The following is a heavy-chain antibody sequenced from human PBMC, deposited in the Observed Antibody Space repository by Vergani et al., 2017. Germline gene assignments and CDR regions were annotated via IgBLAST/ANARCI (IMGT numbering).Heavy chain of an antibody. D-gene: IGHD3-3*01. CDR3: ARDLPVYYDLWSGSKDAFDI. J-gene: IGHJ3*02. Sequence: EVQLVESGGGLVKPGGSLRLSCAASGFTFSSYSMNWVRQAPGKGLEWVSSISSSSSYIYYADSVKGRFTISRDNAKNSLYLQMNSLRAEDTAVYYCARDLPVYYDLWSGSKDAFDIWGQGTMVTVSS. CDR2: ISSSSSYI. CDR1: GFTFSSYS. V-gene: IGHV3-21*01.